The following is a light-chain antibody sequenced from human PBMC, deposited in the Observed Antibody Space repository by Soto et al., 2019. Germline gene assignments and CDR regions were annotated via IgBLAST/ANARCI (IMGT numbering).Light chain of an antibody. V-gene: IGKV1-8*01. CDR2: AAS. J-gene: IGKJ5*01. Sequence: AIRMTQSPSSVSASTGDRVAITCRASQDISNYLACSQQKPGQAPRLLIYAASTLQSGVPSKFSGSASGTNFTLTLSGLQSEDFATYYCLQSYSYPITFGQGTRL. CDR1: QDISNY. CDR3: LQSYSYPIT.